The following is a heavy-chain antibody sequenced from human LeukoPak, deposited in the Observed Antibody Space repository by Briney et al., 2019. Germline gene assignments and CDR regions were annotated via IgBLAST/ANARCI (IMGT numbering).Heavy chain of an antibody. CDR3: ARTHRKVVSDSERNYYYMDV. Sequence: SGPALVKPTQTLTLTCTFSGFSLSSSGLGVSWIRQPPGKALEWLARIDWDDEELYSTSLKTRLTISKDTSKNQVVLTMTNMDPVDTATYYCARTHRKVVSDSERNYYYMDVWGRGTTVTVSS. J-gene: IGHJ6*03. V-gene: IGHV2-70*04. CDR2: IDWDDEE. CDR1: GFSLSSSGLG. D-gene: IGHD3-10*01.